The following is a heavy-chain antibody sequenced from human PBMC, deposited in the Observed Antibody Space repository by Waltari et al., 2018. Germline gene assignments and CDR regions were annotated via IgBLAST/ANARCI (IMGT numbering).Heavy chain of an antibody. V-gene: IGHV3-21*01. CDR2: ISSSSSYI. D-gene: IGHD6-6*01. CDR1: GFTFSSYS. Sequence: EVQLVESGGGLVKPGGSLRLSCAASGFTFSSYSMNWVRQAPGKGLEWVSSISSSSSYIYYADSVKGRFTISRDNAKNSLYLQMNSLRAEDTAVYYCARARQLGSGIDYWGQGTLVTVSS. J-gene: IGHJ4*02. CDR3: ARARQLGSGIDY.